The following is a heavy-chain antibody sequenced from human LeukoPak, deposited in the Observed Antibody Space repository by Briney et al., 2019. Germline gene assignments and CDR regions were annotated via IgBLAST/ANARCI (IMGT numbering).Heavy chain of an antibody. V-gene: IGHV4-59*01. CDR3: ARVMVVAAIRWFDP. Sequence: MPSETLSLTCTVSGGSISSYYWSWIRQPPGKGLEWIGYIYYSGSTNYNPSLKSRVTISVDTSKNQFSLKLSSVTAADTAVYYCARVMVVAAIRWFDPWGQGTLVTVSS. CDR2: IYYSGST. CDR1: GGSISSYY. D-gene: IGHD2-15*01. J-gene: IGHJ5*02.